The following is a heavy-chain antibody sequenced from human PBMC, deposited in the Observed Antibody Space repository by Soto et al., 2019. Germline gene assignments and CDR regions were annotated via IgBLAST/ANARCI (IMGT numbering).Heavy chain of an antibody. CDR3: ERAEGNLGWLSRYYYYYYYMDV. Sequence: ASVKVSCKASGYTFTSYDINWVRQATGQGLEWMGGMNPNSGNTGYAQKFQGRVTMTTNTSLSTAYMELGSLRSEDTAVYYCERAEGNLGWLSRYYYYYYYMDVWGKGTTVTVSS. D-gene: IGHD3-3*01. CDR2: MNPNSGNT. J-gene: IGHJ6*03. V-gene: IGHV1-8*01. CDR1: GYTFTSYD.